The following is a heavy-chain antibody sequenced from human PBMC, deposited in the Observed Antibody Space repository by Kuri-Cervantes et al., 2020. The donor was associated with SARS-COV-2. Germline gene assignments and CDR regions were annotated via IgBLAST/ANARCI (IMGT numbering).Heavy chain of an antibody. CDR2: IFSNDEK. J-gene: IGHJ6*03. Sequence: SGPTLVKPTETLTLTCTVSGFSLSNARMGVSWIRQPPGKALEWLAHIFSNDEKSYSTSLKSRLTISKDTSKSQVVLTMTNMDPVDTATYYCARIRLDYYYYYMDVWGKGTTVTVSS. CDR3: ARIRLDYYYYYMDV. CDR1: GFSLSNARMG. D-gene: IGHD6-19*01. V-gene: IGHV2-26*01.